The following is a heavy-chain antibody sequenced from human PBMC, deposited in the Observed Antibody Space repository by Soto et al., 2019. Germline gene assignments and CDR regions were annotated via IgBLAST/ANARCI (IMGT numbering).Heavy chain of an antibody. J-gene: IGHJ4*02. CDR3: ARDRRALHYTVFDY. Sequence: QVQLVESGGGVVQPGRSLRLSCAASGFTFSSYGMHWVRQAPGKGLEWVAVIWYDGSNKYYADSVKGRFTISRDNSKNTLYLQMNSLRAEDTAVYYCARDRRALHYTVFDYWGQGTLVTVSS. CDR2: IWYDGSNK. D-gene: IGHD4-4*01. V-gene: IGHV3-33*01. CDR1: GFTFSSYG.